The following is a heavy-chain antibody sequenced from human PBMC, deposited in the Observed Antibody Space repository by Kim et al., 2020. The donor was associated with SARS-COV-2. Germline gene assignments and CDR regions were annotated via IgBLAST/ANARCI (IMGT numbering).Heavy chain of an antibody. CDR3: ARATWIQLWGSYYFDY. CDR2: IYYSGST. D-gene: IGHD5-18*01. V-gene: IGHV4-39*01. Sequence: SETLSLTCTVSGGSISSSSYYWGWIRQPPGKGLEWIGSIYYSGSTYYNPSLKSRVTISVDTSKNQFSLKLSSVTAADTAVYYCARATWIQLWGSYYFDYWGQGTLVTVSS. J-gene: IGHJ4*02. CDR1: GGSISSSSYY.